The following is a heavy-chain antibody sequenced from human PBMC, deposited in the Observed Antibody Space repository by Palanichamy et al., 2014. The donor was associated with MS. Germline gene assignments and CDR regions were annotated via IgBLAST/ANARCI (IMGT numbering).Heavy chain of an antibody. CDR2: ISASGCT. J-gene: IGHJ4*02. Sequence: QVQLQESGPGLVKPSETLSLTCTVSGGSISSYYWSWIRQPAGKGLEWIGRISASGCTNYNPSLKSRVTMSMDTSKNQFSLKLGSVTAADTAVFYCARDDTTSLDYWGQGTLITVSS. CDR1: GGSISSYY. V-gene: IGHV4-4*07. D-gene: IGHD1-26*01. CDR3: ARDDTTSLDY.